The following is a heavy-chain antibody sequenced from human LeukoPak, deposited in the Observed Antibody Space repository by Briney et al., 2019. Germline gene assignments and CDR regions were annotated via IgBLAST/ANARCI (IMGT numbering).Heavy chain of an antibody. CDR2: INPNSGGT. V-gene: IGHV1-2*06. CDR1: GYTFTGYY. CDR3: ARTQTLDY. D-gene: IGHD4-23*01. J-gene: IGHJ4*02. Sequence: ASVKVSCKASGYTFTGYYMHWVRQAPGQGLEYMGRINPNSGGTVYAQKFQGRVTMTRDTSITTAYMELTRLRSDDTAVYYCARTQTLDYWGQGTLVTVSS.